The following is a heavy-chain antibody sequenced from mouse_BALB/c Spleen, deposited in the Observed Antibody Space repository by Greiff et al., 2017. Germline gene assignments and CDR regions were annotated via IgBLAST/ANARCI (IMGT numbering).Heavy chain of an antibody. V-gene: IGHV5-12-1*01. J-gene: IGHJ2*01. Sequence: EVQGVESGGGLVKPGGSLKLSCAASGFAFSSYDMSWVRQTPEKRLEWVAYISSGGGSTYYPDTVKGRFTISRDNAKNTLYLQMSSLKSEDTAMYYCARHYYADYWGQGTTLTASS. CDR2: ISSGGGST. CDR1: GFAFSSYD. CDR3: ARHYYADY.